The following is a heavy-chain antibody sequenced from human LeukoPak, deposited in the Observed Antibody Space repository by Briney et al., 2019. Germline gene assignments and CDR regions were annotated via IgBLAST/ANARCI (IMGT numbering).Heavy chain of an antibody. CDR2: IYYSGST. CDR3: ATYTTHIDY. Sequence: PSETLSLTCAVYGGSFSGYYWSWIRQPPGKGLEWIGYIYYSGSTNHNPSLKSRVTISVDTSKNQFSLKLSSVTAADTAVYYCATYTTHIDYWGQGTLVTVSS. J-gene: IGHJ4*02. V-gene: IGHV4-59*01. CDR1: GGSFSGYY. D-gene: IGHD1-26*01.